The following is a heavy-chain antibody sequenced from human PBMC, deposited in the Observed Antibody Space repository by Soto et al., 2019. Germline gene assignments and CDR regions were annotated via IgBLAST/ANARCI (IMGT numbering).Heavy chain of an antibody. CDR2: IYPGDHET. CDR1: VYTFSKSW. Sequence: GETLKTSCQCSVYTFSKSWIVWLLQLPGKGLEWMGIIYPGDHETRYSPSFHGKVTISADKSINTAYLQWNSLEASDTAFYFCARSPRSSPYFDYWGQGALVTVSS. J-gene: IGHJ4*02. CDR3: ARSPRSSPYFDY. D-gene: IGHD6-13*01. V-gene: IGHV5-51*01.